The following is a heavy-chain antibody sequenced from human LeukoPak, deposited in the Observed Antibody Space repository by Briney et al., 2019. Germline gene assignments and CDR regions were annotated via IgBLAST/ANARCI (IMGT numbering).Heavy chain of an antibody. CDR2: IYSDNT. D-gene: IGHD6-13*01. V-gene: IGHV3-53*01. CDR3: ARPRDSSSWFDAFDI. CDR1: GFTVSSNS. Sequence: GGSLRLSCTVSGFTVSSNSMSWVRQAPGKGLEWVSFIYSDNTHYSDSVKGRFTISRDNSKNTLYLQMNSLRAEDTAVYYCARPRDSSSWFDAFDIWGQGTMVTVSS. J-gene: IGHJ3*02.